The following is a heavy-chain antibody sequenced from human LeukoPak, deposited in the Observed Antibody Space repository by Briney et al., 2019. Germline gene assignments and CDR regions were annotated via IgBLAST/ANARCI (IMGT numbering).Heavy chain of an antibody. CDR1: GGSISSSSYY. Sequence: PSETLSLTCTVSGGSISSSSYYWGWIRQPPGKGLEWIGSIYYSGSTYYNPSLKSRVTISVDTSKNQFSLKLSSVTAADTAVYYCAGVGAVKGDYYGMDVWGQGTTVTVSS. D-gene: IGHD1-26*01. J-gene: IGHJ6*02. CDR2: IYYSGST. V-gene: IGHV4-39*07. CDR3: AGVGAVKGDYYGMDV.